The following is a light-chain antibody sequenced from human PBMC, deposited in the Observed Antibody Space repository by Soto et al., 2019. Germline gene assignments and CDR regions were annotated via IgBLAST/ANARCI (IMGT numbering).Light chain of an antibody. CDR3: QQYNTFWT. CDR2: MAS. Sequence: DIQMTQSPSTLSAFVGDRVTITCRASQSISTSLAWYQQKPGKAPKLLIYMASILESGVPTRFSGSGSATEFTLSINSLQPDDFATYYCQQYNTFWTFGQGTKVDIK. CDR1: QSISTS. V-gene: IGKV1-5*03. J-gene: IGKJ1*01.